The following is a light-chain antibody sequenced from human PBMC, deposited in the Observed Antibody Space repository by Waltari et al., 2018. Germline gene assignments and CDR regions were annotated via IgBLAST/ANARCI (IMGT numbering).Light chain of an antibody. CDR1: QSVLYSSNNKNY. CDR3: QQYYSTPPT. Sequence: DIVMTQSPDPLAVSLGERATINSKPSQSVLYSSNNKNYLAWYQQKPGQPPKLLIYWASTRESGVPDRFSGSGSGTDFTLTISSLQAEDVAVYYCQQYYSTPPTFGQGTKVEIK. CDR2: WAS. V-gene: IGKV4-1*01. J-gene: IGKJ1*01.